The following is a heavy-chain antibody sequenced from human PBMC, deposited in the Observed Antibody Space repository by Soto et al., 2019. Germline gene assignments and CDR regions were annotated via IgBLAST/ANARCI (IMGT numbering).Heavy chain of an antibody. CDR1: GFTVISYA. CDR2: ISGSGGSP. D-gene: IGHD5-18*01. J-gene: IGHJ6*02. V-gene: IGHV3-23*01. Sequence: WGPLRLSCAASGFTVISYAMNWVRKAPGKGLEWVSAISGSGGSPYYADSVKGRFTISRDNYKNTLYLQRNSRRPGDTAVHYCAKKISRADTARVTYYYYGMDVWGQGTTVTVSS. CDR3: AKKISRADTARVTYYYYGMDV.